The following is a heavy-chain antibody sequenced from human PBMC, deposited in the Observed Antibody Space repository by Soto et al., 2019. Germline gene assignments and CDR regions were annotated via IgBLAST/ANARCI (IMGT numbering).Heavy chain of an antibody. Sequence: QVQLVQSGAEVKEPGASVKVSCKASGYTFTTYYMHWVRQAPGQGLEWMGIINPSGGSTTYAQKFQGRVTMPRDTPTSTVYMELSSLRSEDTAVYYCARVAVTGNFDYWGQGTLVTVSS. CDR2: INPSGGST. J-gene: IGHJ4*02. CDR3: ARVAVTGNFDY. CDR1: GYTFTTYY. D-gene: IGHD6-19*01. V-gene: IGHV1-46*03.